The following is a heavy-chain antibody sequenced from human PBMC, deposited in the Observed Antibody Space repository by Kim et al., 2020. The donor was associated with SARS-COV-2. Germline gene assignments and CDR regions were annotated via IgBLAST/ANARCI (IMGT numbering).Heavy chain of an antibody. D-gene: IGHD3-22*01. CDR3: ARDYYDSSGYSYGMDV. J-gene: IGHJ6*02. V-gene: IGHV3-30*01. Sequence: SGKGRFTISRDNAKNTLYLQRNSLRAEDTAVYYCARDYYDSSGYSYGMDVWGQGTTVTVSS.